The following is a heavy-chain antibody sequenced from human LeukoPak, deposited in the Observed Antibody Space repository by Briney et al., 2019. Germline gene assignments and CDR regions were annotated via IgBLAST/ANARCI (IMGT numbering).Heavy chain of an antibody. Sequence: ASVKVSCKASGYTFTSYDINWVRQATGQGLEWMGWMNPNSGNTAYAQKFQGRVTTTRNTPIGTAYMELSSLRSEDTAVYYCARKDAAGTSPDDYWGQGTLVTVSS. D-gene: IGHD6-13*01. V-gene: IGHV1-8*03. CDR3: ARKDAAGTSPDDY. CDR2: MNPNSGNT. J-gene: IGHJ4*02. CDR1: GYTFTSYD.